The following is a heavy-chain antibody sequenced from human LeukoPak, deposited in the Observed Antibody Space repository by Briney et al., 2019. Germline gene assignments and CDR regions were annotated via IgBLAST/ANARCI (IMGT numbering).Heavy chain of an antibody. CDR2: IRYDGSNK. Sequence: PGGSLRLSCAASGFTFSSYGMHWVRQAPGKGLEWVAFIRYDGSNKYYADSVKGRFTISRDNSKNTLYLQMNSLRAEDTAVYYCARAMVVRKQLWRNTYYFDYWGQGTLVTVSS. CDR1: GFTFSSYG. J-gene: IGHJ4*02. V-gene: IGHV3-30*02. CDR3: ARAMVVRKQLWRNTYYFDY. D-gene: IGHD5-18*01.